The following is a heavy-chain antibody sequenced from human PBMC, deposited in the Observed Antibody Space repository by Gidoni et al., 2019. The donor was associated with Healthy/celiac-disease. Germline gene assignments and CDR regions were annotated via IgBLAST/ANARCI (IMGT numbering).Heavy chain of an antibody. D-gene: IGHD6-13*01. J-gene: IGHJ3*02. Sequence: EVQLVESGGGLVQPGRSLRLSCAASGFTFDDYAMHWVRQAPGKGLEWVSGISWNSGSIGYADSVKGRFTISRDNAKNSLYLQMNSLRAEDTALYYCAKAHIAAGSPDAFDIWGQGTMVTVSS. V-gene: IGHV3-9*01. CDR1: GFTFDDYA. CDR3: AKAHIAAGSPDAFDI. CDR2: ISWNSGSI.